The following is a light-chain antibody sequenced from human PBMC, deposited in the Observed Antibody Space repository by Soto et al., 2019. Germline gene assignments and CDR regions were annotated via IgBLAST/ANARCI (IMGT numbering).Light chain of an antibody. V-gene: IGKV1-39*01. CDR2: AAS. CDR1: QSISNH. CDR3: QESYSTLPT. Sequence: DIQMTQSPSSLSASVGDRVTLTCRASQSISNHLNWFQQKPGKAPKLLIYAASNLQTGVPSRFSGSGSGTDFTLTISSLQPEDFASYYCQESYSTLPTFGQGTRLEIK. J-gene: IGKJ2*01.